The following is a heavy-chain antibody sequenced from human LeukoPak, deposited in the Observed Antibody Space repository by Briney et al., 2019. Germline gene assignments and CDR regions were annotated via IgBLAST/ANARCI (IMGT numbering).Heavy chain of an antibody. V-gene: IGHV3-7*01. CDR1: GFTFSTAW. D-gene: IGHD3-10*01. CDR3: ARVYGSGSYYNYFDY. J-gene: IGHJ4*02. CDR2: IRQDGSEK. Sequence: PGGSLRLSCAASGFTFSTAWMSWVRQAPGRGLEWLANIRQDGSEKFYVDSVKGRFTISRDNAKNSLYLQMNSLRAEDMAVYYCARVYGSGSYYNYFDYWGQGTLVTVSS.